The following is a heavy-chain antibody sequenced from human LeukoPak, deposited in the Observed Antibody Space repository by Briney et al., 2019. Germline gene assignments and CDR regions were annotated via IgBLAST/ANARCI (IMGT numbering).Heavy chain of an antibody. CDR3: ARGSKTFDY. CDR2: IYYSGST. CDR1: GGSISSYY. Sequence: SETLSLTCTVSGGSISSYYWSWTRQPPGKGLEWIGYIYYSGSTNYNPSPKSRVTISVDTSKNQFSLKLSSVTAADTAVYYCARGSKTFDYWGQGTLVTVSS. V-gene: IGHV4-59*01. J-gene: IGHJ4*02.